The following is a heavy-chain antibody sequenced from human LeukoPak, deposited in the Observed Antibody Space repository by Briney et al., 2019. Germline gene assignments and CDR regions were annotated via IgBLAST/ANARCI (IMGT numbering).Heavy chain of an antibody. CDR2: IYYSGST. D-gene: IGHD3-16*02. Sequence: KPSETLSLTCTVSGGSISSSTYYWGWIRQPPGKGLEWIGSIYYSGSTYYNPSLKSRVTISVDTSKDQFSLKLSSVTAADTAVYYCASQPRERDLSFYRVRVKYYFDYWGQGTLVTVSS. J-gene: IGHJ4*02. CDR3: ASQPRERDLSFYRVRVKYYFDY. CDR1: GGSISSSTYY. V-gene: IGHV4-39*01.